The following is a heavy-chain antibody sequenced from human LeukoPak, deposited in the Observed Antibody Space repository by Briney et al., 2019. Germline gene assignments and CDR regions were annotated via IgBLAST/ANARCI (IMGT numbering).Heavy chain of an antibody. V-gene: IGHV1-2*02. D-gene: IGHD6-13*01. CDR1: GYTFTGYY. CDR3: ARDPSIAAALTGYYFDY. J-gene: IGHJ4*02. Sequence: GASVKASCKASGYTFTGYYMHWVRQAPGQGLEWMGWINPNSGGTNYAQKFQGRVTMTRDTSISTAYMELSRLRSDDTAVYYCARDPSIAAALTGYYFDYWGQGTLVTVSS. CDR2: INPNSGGT.